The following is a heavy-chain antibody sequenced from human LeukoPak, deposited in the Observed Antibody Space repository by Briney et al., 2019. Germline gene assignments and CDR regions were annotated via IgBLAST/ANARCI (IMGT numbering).Heavy chain of an antibody. Sequence: SETLSLTCAVYGGSFSGYYWSWIRQPAGKGLEWIGRISASGNTRYNPSLKSRVTMSVDTSKNQFSLKLNSVTATDTAVYFCARGMAAAYDYNWFDPWGQGTLVTVSS. CDR3: ARGMAAAYDYNWFDP. CDR1: GGSFSGYY. J-gene: IGHJ5*02. CDR2: ISASGNT. D-gene: IGHD5-12*01. V-gene: IGHV4-59*10.